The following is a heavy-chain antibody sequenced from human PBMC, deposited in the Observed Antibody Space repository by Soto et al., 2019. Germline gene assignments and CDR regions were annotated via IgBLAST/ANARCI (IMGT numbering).Heavy chain of an antibody. V-gene: IGHV3-74*01. J-gene: IGHJ4*02. CDR3: ARGDGDRYDGNGYLGRH. D-gene: IGHD3-22*01. Sequence: EVQLVESEGGLVQPGESLTLSCAASGFPFSSYWMHWVRQAPGKGLVWVSRIKSDGSGTYYADSVQDRFTISRDNARNTLDLQVSNLRVEDTAVYFCARGDGDRYDGNGYLGRHWGQGTLVTVSS. CDR2: IKSDGSGT. CDR1: GFPFSSYW.